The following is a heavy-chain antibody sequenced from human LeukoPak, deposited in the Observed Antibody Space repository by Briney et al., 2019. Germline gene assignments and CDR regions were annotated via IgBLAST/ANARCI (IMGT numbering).Heavy chain of an antibody. V-gene: IGHV3-23*01. Sequence: GGSLRLSCEAPGFSFSNYAMRWVRQAPGKGLEWVSVISDSGGRSYYAESVKGRFTISRDNSKNTLFLQMNSLRAEDTATYYCTKHGEAYCDSKTDFWGQGTLVTVSS. CDR2: ISDSGGRS. CDR1: GFSFSNYA. J-gene: IGHJ4*02. D-gene: IGHD4-17*01. CDR3: TKHGEAYCDSKTDF.